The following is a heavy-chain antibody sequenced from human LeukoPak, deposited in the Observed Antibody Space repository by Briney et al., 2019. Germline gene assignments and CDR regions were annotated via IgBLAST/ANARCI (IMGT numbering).Heavy chain of an antibody. V-gene: IGHV1-2*02. D-gene: IGHD2-2*01. Sequence: SSVKISYLPSGYTFNRHHLHWVRQAPGQGVEWMGWINPDSWGTRYPQKLQGRVTITSDTSPNTAHLEVSMLGSDDTAVYFCSRHTSTHLDQWGQGALVTISS. CDR3: SRHTSTHLDQ. CDR2: INPDSWGT. CDR1: GYTFNRHH. J-gene: IGHJ4*02.